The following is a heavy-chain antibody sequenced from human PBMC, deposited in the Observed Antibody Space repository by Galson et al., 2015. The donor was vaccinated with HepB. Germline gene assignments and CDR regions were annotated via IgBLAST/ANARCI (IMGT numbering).Heavy chain of an antibody. J-gene: IGHJ6*02. CDR3: ATNGQLPQGYYYYGMDV. CDR1: GYTLTELS. V-gene: IGHV1-24*01. D-gene: IGHD6-6*01. CDR2: FEPEDGET. Sequence: SVKVSCKVSGYTLTELSMHWVRQAPGKGLEWMGGFEPEDGETIYAQKFQGRVTMTEDTSTDTAYMELSSLRSEDTAVYYCATNGQLPQGYYYYGMDVWGQGTTVTVSS.